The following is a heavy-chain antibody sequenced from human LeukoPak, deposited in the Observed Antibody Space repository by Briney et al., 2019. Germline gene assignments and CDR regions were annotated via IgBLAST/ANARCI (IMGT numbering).Heavy chain of an antibody. J-gene: IGHJ4*02. V-gene: IGHV3-30*18. CDR2: ISYDGSNE. CDR3: AKVGDGMITFGDLAGD. CDR1: GFTFSSYG. D-gene: IGHD3-16*01. Sequence: GGSLRLSCAASGFTFSSYGMHWVRQAPGKGLEWVAVISYDGSNEYYADSVKGRFTISRDNSKNTLYLQMNSLRAEDTAVYYCAKVGDGMITFGDLAGDWGQGTLVTVSS.